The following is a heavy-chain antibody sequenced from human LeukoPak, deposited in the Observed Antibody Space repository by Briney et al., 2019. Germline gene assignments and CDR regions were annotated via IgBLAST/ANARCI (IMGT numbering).Heavy chain of an antibody. CDR3: AKESFRYDYVWGSYRSHFDY. V-gene: IGHV3-30*02. CDR1: GFTFSSYG. CDR2: IRYDGSNK. J-gene: IGHJ4*02. Sequence: GGSLRLSCAASGFTFSSYGMHWVRQAPGEGLEWVAFIRYDGSNKYYADSVKGRFTISRDNSKNTLYLQMNSLRAEDTAVYCCAKESFRYDYVWGSYRSHFDYWGQGTLVTVSS. D-gene: IGHD3-16*02.